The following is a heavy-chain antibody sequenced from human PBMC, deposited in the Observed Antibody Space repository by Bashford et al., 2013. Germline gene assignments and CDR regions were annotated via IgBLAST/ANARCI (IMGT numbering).Heavy chain of an antibody. CDR1: GGTFGTYG. Sequence: SVKVSCKASGGTFGTYGISWVRQAPGEGLEWLGGIITTYGTPKYAQKFQGRVTIIADESTSTVSMELNSLKSEDTAVYYCVAGGIFGVVKWGQGTLVTVSS. J-gene: IGHJ4*02. V-gene: IGHV1-69*13. CDR3: VAGGIFGVVK. D-gene: IGHD3-3*01. CDR2: IITTYGTP.